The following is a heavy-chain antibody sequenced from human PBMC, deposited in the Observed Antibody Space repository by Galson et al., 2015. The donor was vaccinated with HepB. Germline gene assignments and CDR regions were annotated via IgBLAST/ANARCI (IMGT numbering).Heavy chain of an antibody. J-gene: IGHJ4*02. V-gene: IGHV3-23*01. CDR1: GFTFSSSA. CDR2: ISGRGDDT. CDR3: AQVSSGLFYY. Sequence: SLRLSCAASGFTFSSSAMSWVRQAPGKGLEWVSFISGRGDDTSYADSVKGRFTISRDNSKNTLYLQMNSLRAEDTAVYYCAQVSSGLFYYWGQGILATVSS. D-gene: IGHD6-19*01.